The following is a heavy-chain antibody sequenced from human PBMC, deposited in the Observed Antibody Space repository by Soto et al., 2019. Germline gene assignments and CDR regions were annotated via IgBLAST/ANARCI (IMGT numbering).Heavy chain of an antibody. CDR2: ISYDGSNK. D-gene: IGHD1-26*01. J-gene: IGHJ4*02. V-gene: IGHV3-30-3*01. CDR3: ARTIVGATISDDFDY. Sequence: LGGSLRLSCAASGFTFSSYAMHWVRQAPGKGLEWVAVISYDGSNKYYADSVKGRFTISRDNSKNTLYLQMNSLRAEDTAVYYCARTIVGATISDDFDYWGQGTLVTVSS. CDR1: GFTFSSYA.